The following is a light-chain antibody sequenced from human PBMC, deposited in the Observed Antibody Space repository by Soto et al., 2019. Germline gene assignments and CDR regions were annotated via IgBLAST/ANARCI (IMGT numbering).Light chain of an antibody. CDR3: ATWDSNLRAVV. CDR1: ISNIGVNY. Sequence: QSVLTQPPSVSAAPGLKVTISCSGSISNIGVNYVSWYQQVPGTAPKLLIYEHNKRPSGIPDRCSGSTSGTSATLGITGLQTGDEGDYYCATWDSNLRAVVFGGGTKLTVL. V-gene: IGLV1-51*01. J-gene: IGLJ2*01. CDR2: EHN.